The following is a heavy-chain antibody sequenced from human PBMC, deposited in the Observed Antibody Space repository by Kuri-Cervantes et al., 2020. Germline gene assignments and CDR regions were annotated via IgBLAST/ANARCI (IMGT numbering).Heavy chain of an antibody. D-gene: IGHD6-13*01. J-gene: IGHJ4*02. Sequence: GESLKISCAASGFTFSSYGMHWVRQAPGKGLEWVAVISYDGSNKYYADSVKGRFTISRDNSKNTLYLQMNSLRAEDTAVYYCAKGFIAPIDCWGQGALVTVSS. CDR2: ISYDGSNK. CDR1: GFTFSSYG. CDR3: AKGFIAPIDC. V-gene: IGHV3-30*18.